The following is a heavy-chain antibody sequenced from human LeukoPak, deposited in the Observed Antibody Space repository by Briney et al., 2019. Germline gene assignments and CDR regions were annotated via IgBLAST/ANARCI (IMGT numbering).Heavy chain of an antibody. D-gene: IGHD4/OR15-4a*01. CDR1: GGSISHYY. CDR2: IYYSGTT. CDR3: AREDPQTKVPEGMDV. V-gene: IGHV4-59*01. J-gene: IGHJ6*02. Sequence: SETLSLTCTVSGGSISHYYWSWIRQPPGKGLEWIGYIYYSGTTNYNPSLKSRVTISVDTSKNQSSLKLSSVTAADTAVYYCAREDPQTKVPEGMDVWGQGTTVTVSS.